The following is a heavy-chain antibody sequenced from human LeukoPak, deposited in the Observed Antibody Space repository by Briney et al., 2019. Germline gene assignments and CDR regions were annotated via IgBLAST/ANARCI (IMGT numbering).Heavy chain of an antibody. CDR2: VSPSGDIT. CDR3: AKDGAWLRFDD. V-gene: IGHV3-23*01. J-gene: IGHJ4*02. D-gene: IGHD5-12*01. CDR1: GFTFSTYG. Sequence: GGSLRLSCAASGFTFSTYGMNWVRQAPGKGLEWVSGVSPSGDITYYADSVKGRFTISRDNSKDTVYLQMNNVRAEDTAVYYCAKDGAWLRFDDWGQGTLVTVSS.